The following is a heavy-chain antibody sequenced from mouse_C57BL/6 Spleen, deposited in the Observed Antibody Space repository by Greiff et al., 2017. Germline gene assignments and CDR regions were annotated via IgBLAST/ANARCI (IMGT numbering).Heavy chain of an antibody. D-gene: IGHD4-1*01. CDR2: IYPGDGDT. J-gene: IGHJ2*01. CDR1: GYAFSSYW. CDR3: ARANWDVGGHYFDY. Sequence: VKLQESGAELVKPGASVKISCKASGYAFSSYWMNWVKQRPGKGLEWIGQIYPGDGDTNYNGKFKGKATLTVDKSSSTAYMQLSSLSAEDSAVYFVARANWDVGGHYFDYWGQGTTLTVSS. V-gene: IGHV1-80*01.